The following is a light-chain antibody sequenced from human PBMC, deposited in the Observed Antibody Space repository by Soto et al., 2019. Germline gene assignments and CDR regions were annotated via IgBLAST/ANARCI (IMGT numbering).Light chain of an antibody. V-gene: IGKV3-15*01. Sequence: EIVMTQSPAALSVSPGERATLSCRASQSISSNVVWYQQKPGQAPRLLIYGASTRATGIPARFSGSGSGTEFTLTISSLQSEDFAVYYCQQYDNWPYTFGQGANLEIK. CDR2: GAS. J-gene: IGKJ2*01. CDR1: QSISSN. CDR3: QQYDNWPYT.